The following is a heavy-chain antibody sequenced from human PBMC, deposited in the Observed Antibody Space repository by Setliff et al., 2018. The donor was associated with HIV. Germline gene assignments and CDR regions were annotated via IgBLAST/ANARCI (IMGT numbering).Heavy chain of an antibody. CDR3: ARARMVRKIYFFDY. J-gene: IGHJ4*02. CDR2: IYPGDSET. Sequence: PGESLKISCKASELNSPNDWIAWVRQMSGNGLEWMGIIYPGDSETRYSPSLQGQVTISVGKSTTTAYLQWSSLKASDSAIYYCARARMVRKIYFFDYWGQGTMVTVSS. CDR1: ELNSPNDW. V-gene: IGHV5-51*01. D-gene: IGHD3-10*01.